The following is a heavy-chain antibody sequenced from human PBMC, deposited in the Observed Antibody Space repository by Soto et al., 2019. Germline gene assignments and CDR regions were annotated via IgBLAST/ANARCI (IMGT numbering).Heavy chain of an antibody. CDR2: INPHNGGT. CDR3: ARVVNTAALAIDP. V-gene: IGHV1-2*02. J-gene: IGHJ5*02. CDR1: GYTFTGYY. D-gene: IGHD2-15*01. Sequence: QVQLVQSGAELKKPGASVKVSCKASGYTFTGYYIHWVRQAPGQGLEWMGWINPHNGGTRYTQACQGRVTMTGDTSISTAYMDLSSLTSDDTAVYYCARVVNTAALAIDPWGQGTLVTVSA.